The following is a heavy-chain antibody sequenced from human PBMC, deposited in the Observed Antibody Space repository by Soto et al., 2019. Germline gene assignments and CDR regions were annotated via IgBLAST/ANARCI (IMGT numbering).Heavy chain of an antibody. Sequence: VQLEESGPGLLKPSQTLSLTCTVSGESIATGAFYWSWIRLQSGKGPEWIGSIFYAGDTYYNRSLKSRVEISLDGSQNQCSLNLRSVTAADTAVYYCAREGDYRTWFEPWGPGTLVTVSS. CDR3: AREGDYRTWFEP. V-gene: IGHV4-31*03. D-gene: IGHD4-17*01. CDR2: IFYAGDT. J-gene: IGHJ5*02. CDR1: GESIATGAFY.